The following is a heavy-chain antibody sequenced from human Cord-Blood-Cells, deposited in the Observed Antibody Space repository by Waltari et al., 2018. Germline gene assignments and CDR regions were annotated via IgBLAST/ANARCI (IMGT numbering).Heavy chain of an antibody. Sequence: QVQLQQWGAGLLKPSETLSLTCAVYGGSFSGYYWSWIRQPPGKGLEWIGEINHSGSTNYKPSLKSRVTISVDTSKNQFSLKLSSVTAADTAVYYCARGPRSRDGYNYVDYWGQGTLVTVSS. CDR3: ARGPRSRDGYNYVDY. V-gene: IGHV4-34*01. CDR2: INHSGST. J-gene: IGHJ4*02. CDR1: GGSFSGYY. D-gene: IGHD5-12*01.